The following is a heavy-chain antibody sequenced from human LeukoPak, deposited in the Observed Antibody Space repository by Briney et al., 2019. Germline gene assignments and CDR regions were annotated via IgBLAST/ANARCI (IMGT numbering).Heavy chain of an antibody. CDR1: GFTFSSYS. CDR3: ARVRSGWSYYFDY. Sequence: GGSLRLSCAASGFTFSSYSMNWVRQAPGKGLEWVSYISSSSSTIYYADSVKGRFTISRDNAKNSLYLQMNSPRAEDTAVYYCARVRSGWSYYFDYWGQGTLVTVSS. CDR2: ISSSSSTI. J-gene: IGHJ4*02. D-gene: IGHD6-19*01. V-gene: IGHV3-48*01.